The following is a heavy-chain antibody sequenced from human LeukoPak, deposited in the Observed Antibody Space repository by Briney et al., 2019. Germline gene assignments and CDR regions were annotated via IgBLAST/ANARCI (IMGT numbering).Heavy chain of an antibody. J-gene: IGHJ6*02. CDR3: ARGYCSGGSCYIHYYYGMDV. CDR2: INSDGSST. D-gene: IGHD2-15*01. Sequence: GGSLRLSCAASGLTFSSYWMHWVRQAPGKGLVWVSRINSDGSSTSYADSVKGRFTISRDNAKNTLYLQMNSLRAEDTAVYYCARGYCSGGSCYIHYYYGMDVWGQGTTVTVSS. CDR1: GLTFSSYW. V-gene: IGHV3-74*01.